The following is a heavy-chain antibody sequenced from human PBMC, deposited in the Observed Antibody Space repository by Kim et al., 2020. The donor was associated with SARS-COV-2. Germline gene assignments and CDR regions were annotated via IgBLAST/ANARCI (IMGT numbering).Heavy chain of an antibody. CDR2: IIPIFGTA. V-gene: IGHV1-69*13. D-gene: IGHD3-9*01. CDR1: GGTFSSYA. J-gene: IGHJ4*02. CDR3: ARDSGYYDILTGYRYFDY. Sequence: SVKVSCKASGGTFSSYAISWVRQAPGQGLEWMGGIIPIFGTANYAQKFQGRVTITADESTSTAYMELSSLRSEDTAVYYCARDSGYYDILTGYRYFDYWGQGTLVTVSS.